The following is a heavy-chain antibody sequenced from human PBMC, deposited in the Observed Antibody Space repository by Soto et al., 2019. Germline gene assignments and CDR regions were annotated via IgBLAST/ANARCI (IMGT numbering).Heavy chain of an antibody. CDR1: GYSFTSYW. V-gene: IGHV5-51*01. CDR3: ARGNHPPTYYFED. D-gene: IGHD1-1*01. CDR2: MYPGDSDT. Sequence: GESLKISCKGSGYSFTSYWIGWVRQVPGKGLEMMGIMYPGDSDTRYSPSFRGQITISADKSISTTYLQWSSLKASDTATYYCARGNHPPTYYFEDWGQGTLVTVSS. J-gene: IGHJ4*02.